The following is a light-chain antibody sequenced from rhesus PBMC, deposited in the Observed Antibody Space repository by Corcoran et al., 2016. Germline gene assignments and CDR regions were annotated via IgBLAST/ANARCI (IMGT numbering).Light chain of an antibody. Sequence: DIQMTQSPSSLSASVGDTVTITCQASQGISNYLAWYQQKPGKAPKLLIYDASSLQSGVPSRFSGSRSGTEFTFTFRSLQPKDFATYYCQQHHSYPWTFGQGTMLEIK. CDR3: QQHHSYPWT. CDR2: DAS. CDR1: QGISNY. V-gene: IGKV1-25*01. J-gene: IGKJ1*01.